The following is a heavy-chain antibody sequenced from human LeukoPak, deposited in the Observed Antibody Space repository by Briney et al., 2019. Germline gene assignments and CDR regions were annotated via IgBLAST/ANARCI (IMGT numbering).Heavy chain of an antibody. V-gene: IGHV3-21*01. CDR2: ISSSSSYI. J-gene: IGHJ4*02. D-gene: IGHD5-18*01. Sequence: PGGSLRLSCAASGFTFSSYSMNWVRQAPGKGLEWVSSISSSSSYIYYADSVKGRFTISRDNAKNSLYLQMNSLRAEDTAVYYCARAGVDTAMGFDYWGQGTLVTASS. CDR3: ARAGVDTAMGFDY. CDR1: GFTFSSYS.